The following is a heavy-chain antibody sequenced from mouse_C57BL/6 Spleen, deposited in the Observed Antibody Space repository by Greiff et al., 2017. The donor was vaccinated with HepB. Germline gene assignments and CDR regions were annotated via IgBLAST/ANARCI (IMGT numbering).Heavy chain of an antibody. CDR1: GYTFTSYG. CDR3: ARSDYDYDLFAY. CDR2: IYPRSGNT. J-gene: IGHJ3*01. V-gene: IGHV1-81*01. Sequence: VQLQESGAELARPGASVKLSCKASGYTFTSYGISWVKQRTGQGLEWIGEIYPRSGNTYYNEKFKGKATLTADKSSSTAYMELRSLTSEDSAVYFCARSDYDYDLFAYWGQGTLVTVSA. D-gene: IGHD2-4*01.